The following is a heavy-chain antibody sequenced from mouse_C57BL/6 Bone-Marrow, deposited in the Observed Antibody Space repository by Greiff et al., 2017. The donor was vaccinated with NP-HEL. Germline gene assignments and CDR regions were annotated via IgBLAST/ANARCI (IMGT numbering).Heavy chain of an antibody. Sequence: VQLQQPGAELVMPGASVKLSCKASGYTFTSYWMHWVKQRPGQGLEWIGEIDPSDSYTNYNQKFKGKSTLTVDKSSSTAHMQLSSLTSEDSAVYYCAREDYYAFDVWGTGTTVTVSS. D-gene: IGHD1-1*01. V-gene: IGHV1-69*01. J-gene: IGHJ1*03. CDR2: IDPSDSYT. CDR3: AREDYYAFDV. CDR1: GYTFTSYW.